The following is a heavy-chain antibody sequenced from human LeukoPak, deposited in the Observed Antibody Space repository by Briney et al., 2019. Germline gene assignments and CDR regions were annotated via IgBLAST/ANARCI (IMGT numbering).Heavy chain of an antibody. Sequence: GGSLRLSCAASGFPFSTYGMHWVRQAPGKGLEWVAVIWYDGSNENYRDSVKGRFTISRDNSKNSLYLQMNSLRDEDTAVYYCARDCRLNCARQPGFDSWGQGTLVTVSS. V-gene: IGHV3-33*01. CDR1: GFPFSTYG. D-gene: IGHD1-1*01. J-gene: IGHJ5*01. CDR2: IWYDGSNE. CDR3: ARDCRLNCARQPGFDS.